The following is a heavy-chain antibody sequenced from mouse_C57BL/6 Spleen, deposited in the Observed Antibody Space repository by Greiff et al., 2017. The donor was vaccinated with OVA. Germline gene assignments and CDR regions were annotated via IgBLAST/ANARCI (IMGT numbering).Heavy chain of an antibody. CDR1: GFTFSSYA. Sequence: EVQLVESGGGLVKPGGSLKLSCAASGFTFSSYAMSWVRQTPEKRLEWVATISDGGSYTYYPDNVKGRLTISRDNAKNNLYLQMSHLKSEDTAMYYCASFPYDAMDYWGQGTSVTVSS. J-gene: IGHJ4*01. CDR2: ISDGGSYT. CDR3: ASFPYDAMDY. V-gene: IGHV5-4*01.